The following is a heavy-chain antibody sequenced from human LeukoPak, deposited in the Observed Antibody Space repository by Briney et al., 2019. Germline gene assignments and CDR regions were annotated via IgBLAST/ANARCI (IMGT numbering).Heavy chain of an antibody. V-gene: IGHV3-74*01. CDR2: INTDGTGT. J-gene: IGHJ4*02. CDR3: ARHSTSIFGVVTEDY. Sequence: PGGSLRLSCAASGFTFSNYWMHWVRQAPGKGLVWVSRINTDGTGTSYADSVKGRFTISRDNAKNTLYLQMNSLRAEDTAVYYCARHSTSIFGVVTEDYWGQGTLVTVSS. CDR1: GFTFSNYW. D-gene: IGHD3-3*01.